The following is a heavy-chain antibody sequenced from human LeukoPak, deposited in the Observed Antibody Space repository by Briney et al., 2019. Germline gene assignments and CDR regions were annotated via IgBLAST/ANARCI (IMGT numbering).Heavy chain of an antibody. J-gene: IGHJ4*02. CDR2: ISAYNGNT. D-gene: IGHD2-8*01. Sequence: ASVKVSCKASGYTFTSYGISWVRQAPGQGLEWMGWISAYNGNTNYAQKLQGRVTMTTDKSTSTAYMELRSLRSDDTAVYYCAREYCTNGVCYENYFDYWGRGTLVTVSS. CDR3: AREYCTNGVCYENYFDY. V-gene: IGHV1-18*01. CDR1: GYTFTSYG.